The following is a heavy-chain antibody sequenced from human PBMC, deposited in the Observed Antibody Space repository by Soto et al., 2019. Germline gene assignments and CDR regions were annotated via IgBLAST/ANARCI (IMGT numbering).Heavy chain of an antibody. Sequence: PSETLSLTCTVSGGSVSSGSYYWSWIRQPPGKGLEWIGFISYTGSAYYNPSLKSRAAISVDTSKNQFSLKLTSVTAADAAVYYCATMGATAGSYYFEYWGQGALVTVSS. J-gene: IGHJ4*02. CDR3: ATMGATAGSYYFEY. CDR2: ISYTGSA. V-gene: IGHV4-30-4*08. CDR1: GGSVSSGSYY. D-gene: IGHD1-26*01.